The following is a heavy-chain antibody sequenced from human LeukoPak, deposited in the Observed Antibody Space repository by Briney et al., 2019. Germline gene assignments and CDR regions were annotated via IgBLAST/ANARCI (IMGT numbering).Heavy chain of an antibody. V-gene: IGHV4-59*01. CDR3: ALGGAEVRHAFDI. J-gene: IGHJ3*02. Sequence: PSETLSLTCTVSGGSISSYYWSWIRQPPGKGLEWIGYIYYSGSTNYNPSLESRVTISVDTSKNQFSLKLSSVTAADTAVYYCALGGAEVRHAFDIWGQGTMVTVSS. CDR1: GGSISSYY. CDR2: IYYSGST. D-gene: IGHD4-23*01.